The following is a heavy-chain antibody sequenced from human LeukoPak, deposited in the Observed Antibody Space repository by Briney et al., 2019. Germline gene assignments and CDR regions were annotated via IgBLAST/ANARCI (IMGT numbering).Heavy chain of an antibody. CDR3: ARGLVDTAMAPDY. D-gene: IGHD5-18*01. CDR2: ISYDGSNK. V-gene: IGHV3-30-3*01. J-gene: IGHJ4*02. Sequence: GGSLRLSCAASGFTFSSYAMHWVRQAPGKGLEGVAVISYDGSNKYYADSVKGRFTISRDNSKNTLYLQMNSLRAEDTAVYYCARGLVDTAMAPDYWGQGTLVTVSS. CDR1: GFTFSSYA.